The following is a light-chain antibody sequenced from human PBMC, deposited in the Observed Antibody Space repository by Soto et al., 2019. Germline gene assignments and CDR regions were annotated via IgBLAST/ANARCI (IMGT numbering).Light chain of an antibody. CDR3: QQRSNWPPRIT. CDR2: DAS. CDR1: PSVSSY. J-gene: IGKJ3*01. Sequence: EIVLTQSPATLSLSPGERATLSCRASPSVSSYLAWYQQKPGQAPRLLIYDASNRATGLPARFSGSGSETDYTPTISSLAPEDFAAYYSQQRSNWPPRITIGHETKVDIK. V-gene: IGKV3-11*01.